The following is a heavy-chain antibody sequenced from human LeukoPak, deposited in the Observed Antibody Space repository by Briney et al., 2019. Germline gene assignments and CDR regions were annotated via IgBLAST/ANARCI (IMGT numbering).Heavy chain of an antibody. Sequence: SETLSLTCTVSGGSISSYYWSWIRQPPGKGLEWIGYIYYSGSTNYNPSLKSRVTISVDKSKNQFSLKLSSVTAADTAVYYCARILDTAMVTDYFDYWGQGTLVTVSS. CDR2: IYYSGST. D-gene: IGHD5-18*01. V-gene: IGHV4-59*12. J-gene: IGHJ4*02. CDR3: ARILDTAMVTDYFDY. CDR1: GGSISSYY.